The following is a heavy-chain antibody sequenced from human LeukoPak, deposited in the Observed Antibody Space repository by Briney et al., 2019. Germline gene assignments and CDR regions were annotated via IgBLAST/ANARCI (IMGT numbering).Heavy chain of an antibody. CDR1: GFTFSSYG. J-gene: IGHJ4*02. V-gene: IGHV3-30*02. CDR3: AKRGSYYYGSGSLDY. CDR2: IRYDGSNK. D-gene: IGHD3-10*01. Sequence: PGGSLRLSCAASGFTFSSYGMHWVRQAPGKGLEWVAFIRYDGSNKYYADSVKGRFTISRDNSKNTLYLQMNSLRAEDTAVYYCAKRGSYYYGSGSLDYWGQGTLVTVSS.